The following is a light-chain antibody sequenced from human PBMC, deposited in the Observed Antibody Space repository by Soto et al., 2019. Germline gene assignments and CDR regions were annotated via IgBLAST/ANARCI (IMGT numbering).Light chain of an antibody. V-gene: IGKV1-39*01. J-gene: IGKJ1*01. Sequence: DIKVNMSPSALSAYVGDRITITCRASQSISRYLNWYQHKPGKAPKLLINAASSLERGVPSRFSGGGSGTDFTLNISSLQPDDFATYYCQQNSTAPLWTFAQGTKVDIK. CDR2: AAS. CDR1: QSISRY. CDR3: QQNSTAPLWT.